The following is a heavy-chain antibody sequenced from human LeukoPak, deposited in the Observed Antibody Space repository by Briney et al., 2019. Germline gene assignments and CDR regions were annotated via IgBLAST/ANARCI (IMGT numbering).Heavy chain of an antibody. Sequence: ASVKVSCKASGYTFTGYYMHWVRQAPGQGLEWMGWINPNSGGTNYAQKFQGRVTMTRDTSISTAYMELSRLRSDDTAVYYCARNYYDSSGYVYYYYYYMDVWGKGTTVTVSS. CDR1: GYTFTGYY. J-gene: IGHJ6*03. CDR2: INPNSGGT. D-gene: IGHD3-22*01. V-gene: IGHV1-2*02. CDR3: ARNYYDSSGYVYYYYYYMDV.